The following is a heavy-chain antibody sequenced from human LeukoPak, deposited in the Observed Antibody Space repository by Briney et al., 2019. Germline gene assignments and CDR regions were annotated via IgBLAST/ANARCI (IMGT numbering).Heavy chain of an antibody. D-gene: IGHD3-22*01. CDR2: ISHDGINT. V-gene: IGHV3-30*03. CDR3: ARCRHSYDSSGFPHY. CDR1: RFSFSNYA. J-gene: IGHJ4*02. Sequence: GRSLRLSCAASRFSFSNYAMHWVRQDSGRGLEWLAVISHDGINTYYADSVKGRFTISRDNAKNSLYLQMNSLRPEDTALYYCARCRHSYDSSGFPHYWGQGTLVTVSS.